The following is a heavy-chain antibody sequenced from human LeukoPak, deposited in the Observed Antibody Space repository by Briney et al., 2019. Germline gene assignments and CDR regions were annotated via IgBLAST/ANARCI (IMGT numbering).Heavy chain of an antibody. CDR2: IYYSGST. Sequence: PSETLSLTCTVSGGSISSYYWSWIRQPPGKGLEWIGYIYYSGSTNYNPSLKSRVTISVDTSKNQFSLKLSSVTAADPAVYYCARGVSSGGRNTLDYWGQGTLVTVSS. CDR3: ARGVSSGGRNTLDY. CDR1: GGSISSYY. V-gene: IGHV4-59*01. J-gene: IGHJ4*02. D-gene: IGHD2-15*01.